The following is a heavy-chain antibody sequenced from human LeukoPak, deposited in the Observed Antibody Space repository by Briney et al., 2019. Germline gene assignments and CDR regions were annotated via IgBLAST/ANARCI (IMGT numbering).Heavy chain of an antibody. V-gene: IGHV3-33*01. CDR3: ARATTVTEYFDY. D-gene: IGHD4-17*01. Sequence: GRSLRLSSAASGFTFSSYGMHWVRQAPGKGLEWVAVIWYDGSNKYYADSVKGRFTISRDNSKNTLYLQMNSLRAEDTAVYYCARATTVTEYFDYWGQGTLVTVSS. J-gene: IGHJ4*02. CDR2: IWYDGSNK. CDR1: GFTFSSYG.